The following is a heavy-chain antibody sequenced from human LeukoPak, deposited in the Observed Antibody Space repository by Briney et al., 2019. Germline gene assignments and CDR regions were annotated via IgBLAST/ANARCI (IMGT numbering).Heavy chain of an antibody. V-gene: IGHV1-46*01. CDR3: ARDRLLRLQYGMDV. J-gene: IGHJ6*02. D-gene: IGHD2/OR15-2a*01. CDR2: INPSGGST. Sequence: ASVKVSCKASGYTFTSYYMHWVRQAPGQGLEGMGIINPSGGSTRYAQKFQGRVTMTSDTSTSTVYMELSSLRSEDTAVYYCARDRLLRLQYGMDVWGQGTTVTVSS. CDR1: GYTFTSYY.